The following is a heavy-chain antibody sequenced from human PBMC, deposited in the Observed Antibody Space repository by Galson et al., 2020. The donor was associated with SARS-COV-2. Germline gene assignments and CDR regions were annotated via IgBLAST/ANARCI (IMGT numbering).Heavy chain of an antibody. J-gene: IGHJ4*02. Sequence: ASVKVSCKASGYTFTSYGISWVRQAPGQGLEWMGWISAYNGNTNYAQKLQGRVTMTTDTSTSTAYMELRSLRSDDTAVYYCAGVVLYYDSSGCYTPDDYFDCWGQGTLVTVSS. CDR3: AGVVLYYDSSGCYTPDDYFDC. D-gene: IGHD3-22*01. V-gene: IGHV1-18*01. CDR2: ISAYNGNT. CDR1: GYTFTSYG.